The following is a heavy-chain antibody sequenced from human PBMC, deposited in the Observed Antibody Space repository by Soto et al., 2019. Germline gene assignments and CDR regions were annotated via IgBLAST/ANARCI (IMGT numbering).Heavy chain of an antibody. D-gene: IGHD4-4*01. CDR2: IYYTGTT. Sequence: PWETLSLTCTVSGGSISSYYWSWIRQPPGKGLEWIGYIYYTGTTNYNPSLKSRVTISVDTSKNPFSLKLSSVTAADTAVCSCTRRRWTDYIVIFVTGAQEALDDASS. CDR1: GGSISSYY. J-gene: IGHJ5*01. V-gene: IGHV4-59*01. CDR3: TRRRWTDYIVIFVT.